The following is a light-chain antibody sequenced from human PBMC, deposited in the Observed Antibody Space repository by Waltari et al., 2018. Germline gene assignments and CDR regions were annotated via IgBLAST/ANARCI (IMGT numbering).Light chain of an antibody. J-gene: IGKJ4*01. V-gene: IGKV1D-12*01. Sequence: TCRASQGISSRLAWYQQKPGKAPNLLIYEASSLQSVAPSRFSGSGSETDFTLTVSSLQPEDFATYYCQQTNSFPLTFGGGTKVEIK. CDR2: EAS. CDR1: QGISSR. CDR3: QQTNSFPLT.